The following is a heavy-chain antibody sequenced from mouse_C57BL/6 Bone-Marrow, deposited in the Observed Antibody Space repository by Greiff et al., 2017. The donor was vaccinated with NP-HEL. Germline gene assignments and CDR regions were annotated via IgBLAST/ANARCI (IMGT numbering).Heavy chain of an antibody. Sequence: EVQLQQSGPVLARPGASVTMSCKTSGYTFTSYWMYWVNQRPGQGLEWIGAIYPGNSDTSYNQKFKGKAKLTAVTSASTAYMEHISLTNDDSAVYYCRDGNYYYAMDYWGQGTSVTVSS. CDR3: RDGNYYYAMDY. J-gene: IGHJ4*01. CDR2: IYPGNSDT. D-gene: IGHD2-1*01. CDR1: GYTFTSYW. V-gene: IGHV1-5*01.